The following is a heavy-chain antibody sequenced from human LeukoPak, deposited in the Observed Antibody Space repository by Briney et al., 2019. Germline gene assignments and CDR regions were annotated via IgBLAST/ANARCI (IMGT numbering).Heavy chain of an antibody. V-gene: IGHV3-21*01. CDR1: GFTFSSYS. J-gene: IGHJ4*02. D-gene: IGHD1-26*01. CDR2: ISSSSRYI. Sequence: GSLRLSCAASGFTFSSYSMNWVRLAPGKGLEWVSSISSSSRYIYFADSLKGRFTISRDNAKNSLYLQMNSLRAEDTAVYYCAKDIGPRGGATQRAFDYWGQGTLVTVSS. CDR3: AKDIGPRGGATQRAFDY.